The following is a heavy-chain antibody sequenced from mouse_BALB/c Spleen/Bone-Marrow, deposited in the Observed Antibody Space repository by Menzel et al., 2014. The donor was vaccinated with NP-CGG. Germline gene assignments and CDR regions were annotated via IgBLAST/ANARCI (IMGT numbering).Heavy chain of an antibody. CDR1: GYSFTGYF. J-gene: IGHJ2*01. V-gene: IGHV1-20*02. CDR3: ARPGYYGSSYFDY. CDR2: INPYNGVT. D-gene: IGHD1-1*01. Sequence: LVESGPELVKPGASVKISCKASGYSFTGYFMNWVMQSHGKSLEWIGRINPYNGVTFYNQKFKGKATLTVDKSSSTAHMELRSLASEDSAVYYCARPGYYGSSYFDYWGQGTTLTVSS.